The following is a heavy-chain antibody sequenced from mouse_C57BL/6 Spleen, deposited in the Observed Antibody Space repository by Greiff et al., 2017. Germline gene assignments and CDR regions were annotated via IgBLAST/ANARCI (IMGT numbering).Heavy chain of an antibody. CDR2: IYPNSGST. D-gene: IGHD1-1*01. CDR3: ARPITTVVARYFDV. CDR1: GYTFTSYW. Sequence: QVQLQQPGAELVKPGASVKLSCKASGYTFTSYWMHWVKQRPGQGLEWIGMIYPNSGSTNYNEKFKSKATLTVDKSSSTAYMQLSSLTSEDSAVYYCARPITTVVARYFDVWGTGTTVTVSS. V-gene: IGHV1-64*01. J-gene: IGHJ1*03.